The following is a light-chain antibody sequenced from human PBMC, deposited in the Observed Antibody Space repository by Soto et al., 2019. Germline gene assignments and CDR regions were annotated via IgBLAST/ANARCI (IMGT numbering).Light chain of an antibody. CDR2: GAS. CDR3: QQYGDSPLT. Sequence: EIVLTQSPGTLSLSPGERATLSCRASQSVSSATYLAWYQQKPGQPPRLLIYGASSRAADIPDRFSGSGSGTDFTLTISRLEPEDFAVYFCQQYGDSPLTFGGGTRVET. CDR1: QSVSSATY. J-gene: IGKJ4*01. V-gene: IGKV3-20*01.